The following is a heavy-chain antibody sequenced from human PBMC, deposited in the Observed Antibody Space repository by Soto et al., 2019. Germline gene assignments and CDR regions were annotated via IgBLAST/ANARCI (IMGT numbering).Heavy chain of an antibody. V-gene: IGHV1-69*06. D-gene: IGHD2-2*01. Sequence: QVQLVQSGAEVKKPGSSVKVSCKASGGTFSSYAISWVRQAPGQGLEWMGGIIPIFGTANYAQKFQGRVTITADKSTSTAYMELSSLRSEDTAVYYCARKGYCSSTSCSNRVYYYYGMDGWGQGTTVTVSS. J-gene: IGHJ6*02. CDR3: ARKGYCSSTSCSNRVYYYYGMDG. CDR2: IIPIFGTA. CDR1: GGTFSSYA.